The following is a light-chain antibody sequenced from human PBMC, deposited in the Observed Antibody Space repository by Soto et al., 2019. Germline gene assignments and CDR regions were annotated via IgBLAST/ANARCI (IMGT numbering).Light chain of an antibody. CDR3: QVWDRSSAIGV. CDR1: NIRSKS. V-gene: IGLV3-21*04. J-gene: IGLJ3*02. Sequence: SYELTQPPSVSVAPGKTASITCGGNNIRSKSAHWYQQKPGQAPVLVIYYDTDRPSGIPERFSGSNSGNTATLTISRVEAVDEDDYYCQVWDRSSAIGVFGGGTKLTVL. CDR2: YDT.